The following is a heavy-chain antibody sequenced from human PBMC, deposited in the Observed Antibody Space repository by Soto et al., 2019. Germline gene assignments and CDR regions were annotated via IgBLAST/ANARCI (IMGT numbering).Heavy chain of an antibody. CDR1: GGSFSGYY. Sequence: SETLSLTCAVYGGSFSGYYWSWIRQPPGKGLEWIGEINHSGSTNYNPSLKSRVTISVDTSKNQFSLKLSSVTAADTAVYYCARGTRIAAPVRPEDYWGQGTLVTVSS. D-gene: IGHD6-13*01. CDR2: INHSGST. J-gene: IGHJ4*02. CDR3: ARGTRIAAPVRPEDY. V-gene: IGHV4-34*01.